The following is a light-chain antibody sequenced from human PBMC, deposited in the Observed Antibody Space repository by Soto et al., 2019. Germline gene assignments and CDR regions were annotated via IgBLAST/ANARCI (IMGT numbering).Light chain of an antibody. CDR2: GVH. CDR3: TAFSANRVYL. V-gene: IGLV2-14*01. Sequence: QSALSQPISASGSPGQSITMSCTGNSNDSGSYDYVCWYQQHPGKAPKLLIHGVHTRSPGISGRFSASKSGLTASLTISGLQAEDEADYYCTAFSANRVYLFGPGTKLTVL. J-gene: IGLJ1*01. CDR1: SNDSGSYDY.